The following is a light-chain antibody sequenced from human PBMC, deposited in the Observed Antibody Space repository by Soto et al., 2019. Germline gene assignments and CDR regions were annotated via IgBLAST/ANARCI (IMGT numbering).Light chain of an antibody. V-gene: IGLV2-14*03. CDR3: CSYTTTSTFV. J-gene: IGLJ2*01. CDR2: EVF. Sequence: QSALTQPASVSGSPXXXITISCTXXXXDVGGYDYVSWYQQHPGKVPKLMIFEVFRRPSGISDRFSGSKSGNTASLTISGLQAEDEADYYCCSYTTTSTFVFGGGTKVTVL. CDR1: XXDVGGYDY.